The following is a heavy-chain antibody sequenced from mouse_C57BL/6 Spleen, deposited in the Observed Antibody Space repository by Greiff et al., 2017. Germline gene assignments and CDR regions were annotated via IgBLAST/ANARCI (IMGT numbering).Heavy chain of an antibody. CDR3: ARDKGDGYDVGYFDY. V-gene: IGHV1-72*01. Sequence: QVQLQQSGAELVKPGASVKLSCKASGYTFTSYWMHWVKQRPGRGLEWIGRIDPNSGGTKYNEKFKSKATLTVDKPSSTAYMQLSSLTSEDSAVYYCARDKGDGYDVGYFDYWGQGTTLTVSS. CDR1: GYTFTSYW. J-gene: IGHJ2*01. D-gene: IGHD2-2*01. CDR2: IDPNSGGT.